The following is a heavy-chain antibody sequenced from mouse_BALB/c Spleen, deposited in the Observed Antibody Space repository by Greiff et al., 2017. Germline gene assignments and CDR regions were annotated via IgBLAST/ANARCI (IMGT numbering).Heavy chain of an antibody. D-gene: IGHD1-1*01. CDR3: ARAIPNYYDAMDY. V-gene: IGHV2-9*02. J-gene: IGHJ4*01. CDR2: IWAGGST. Sequence: QVQLKESGPGLVAPSQSLSITCTVSGFSLTSYGVHWVRQPPGKGLEWLGVIWAGGSTNYNSALMSRLSISKDNSKSQVFLKMNSLQTDDTAMYYCARAIPNYYDAMDYWGQGTSVTVSS. CDR1: GFSLTSYG.